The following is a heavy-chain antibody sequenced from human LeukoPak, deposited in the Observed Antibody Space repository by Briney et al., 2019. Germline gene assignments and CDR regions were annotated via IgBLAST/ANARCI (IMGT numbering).Heavy chain of an antibody. Sequence: ASVKVSCKASGYTFTGYYMHWVRQAPGQGLEWMGWINPSSGVTNYGQKFQGRVTMTRNTSISTAYMELSSLRSEDTAVYYCARGFGFKTWFDPWGQGTLVTVSS. CDR2: INPSSGVT. D-gene: IGHD3-10*01. J-gene: IGHJ5*02. V-gene: IGHV1-2*02. CDR1: GYTFTGYY. CDR3: ARGFGFKTWFDP.